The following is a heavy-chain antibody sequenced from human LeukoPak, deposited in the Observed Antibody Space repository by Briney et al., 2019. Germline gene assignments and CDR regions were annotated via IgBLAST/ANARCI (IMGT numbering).Heavy chain of an antibody. V-gene: IGHV4-4*02. CDR2: IYHSGST. CDR1: GGSISSSNW. Sequence: SETLSLTCAVSGGSISSSNWWSWVRQPPGKGLEWIGEIYHSGSTNYNPSLKSRVTISVDKSKNQFSLKLSSVTAAGTAVYYCARDRVTMVRGVIFPIWGQGTMVTVSS. D-gene: IGHD3-10*01. CDR3: ARDRVTMVRGVIFPI. J-gene: IGHJ3*02.